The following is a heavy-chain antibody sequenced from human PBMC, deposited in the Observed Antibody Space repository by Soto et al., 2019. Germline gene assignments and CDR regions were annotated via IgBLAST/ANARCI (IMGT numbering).Heavy chain of an antibody. J-gene: IGHJ4*02. V-gene: IGHV3-23*01. CDR1: GFTFSSYA. D-gene: IGHD3-10*01. CDR2: ISGSGGST. Sequence: GGSLRLSCAASGFTFSSYAMSWVRQAPGKGLEWVSAISGSGGSTYYADSVKGRFTISRDNSKNTLYLQMNSLRAEDTAVYYCAKGLGWWKEELWFGDADYWGQGTLVTVSS. CDR3: AKGLGWWKEELWFGDADY.